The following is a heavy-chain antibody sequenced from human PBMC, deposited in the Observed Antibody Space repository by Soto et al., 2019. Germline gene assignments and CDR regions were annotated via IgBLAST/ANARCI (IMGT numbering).Heavy chain of an antibody. D-gene: IGHD1-1*01. CDR3: ARRNGTTGGNYYYYYGMDV. Sequence: QVQLVQSGAEVKKPGSSVKVSCKASGGTFSSYAISWVRQAPGQGLEWMGGIIPIFGTANYAQKFQGRVTITADESTRTAYMEMSSLRSDDTAVYYCARRNGTTGGNYYYYYGMDVWGQGTTLTVAS. J-gene: IGHJ6*02. V-gene: IGHV1-69*12. CDR2: IIPIFGTA. CDR1: GGTFSSYA.